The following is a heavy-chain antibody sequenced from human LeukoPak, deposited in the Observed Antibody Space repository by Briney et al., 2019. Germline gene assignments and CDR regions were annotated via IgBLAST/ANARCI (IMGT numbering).Heavy chain of an antibody. CDR2: ISYSGST. V-gene: IGHV4-39*01. CDR1: GGSISSSRYY. Sequence: SETPSLTRTVSGGSISSSRYYWGWIRQPPEKGLEWIGGISYSGSTHYTPSLTSRDTISVDTSKNQFSLELSAVTAADTAVYYCARKTGWREYFQHWGQGTLVTVSS. J-gene: IGHJ1*01. CDR3: ARKTGWREYFQH. D-gene: IGHD2-15*01.